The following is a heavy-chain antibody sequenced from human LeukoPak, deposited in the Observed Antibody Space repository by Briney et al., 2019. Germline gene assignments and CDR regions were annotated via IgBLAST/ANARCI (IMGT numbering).Heavy chain of an antibody. J-gene: IGHJ5*02. CDR1: GGSISDYY. D-gene: IGHD6-25*01. Sequence: TSETLSLTCIVSGGSISDYYWSWIRQPAGRGLEWIGRIYASGITNYNPSLRNRVSMSVDTSNNQFSLKLTSVTAADTAVYYCARDKSRSGWPHNWFDPWGQGTLVSVSS. CDR2: IYASGIT. V-gene: IGHV4-4*07. CDR3: ARDKSRSGWPHNWFDP.